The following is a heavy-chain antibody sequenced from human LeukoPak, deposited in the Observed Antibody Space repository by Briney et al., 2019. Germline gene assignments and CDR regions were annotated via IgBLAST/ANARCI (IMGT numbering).Heavy chain of an antibody. V-gene: IGHV3-30*18. CDR2: ISHDGNDK. Sequence: GGSLRLSCVASGFIFSTFGMHWVRQAPGKGLEWVAFISHDGNDKYYADSVKGRFAISRDNSHNTLYLQMNSLRAEDTAIYYCAKSFPYYYGSGSYYINPFDSWGQGTLVTVSS. D-gene: IGHD3-10*01. J-gene: IGHJ4*02. CDR1: GFIFSTFG. CDR3: AKSFPYYYGSGSYYINPFDS.